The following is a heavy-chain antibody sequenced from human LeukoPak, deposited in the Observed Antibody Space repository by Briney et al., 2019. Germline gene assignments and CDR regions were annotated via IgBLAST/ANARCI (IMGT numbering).Heavy chain of an antibody. CDR2: IYSGGST. D-gene: IGHD2-21*02. CDR1: GFTVSSNY. CDR3: ARGILPPGGDAEYFQH. J-gene: IGHJ1*01. V-gene: IGHV3-53*01. Sequence: RAGGSLRLSCAASGFTVSSNYMSWVRQAPGKGLEWVSVIYSGGSTYYADSVKGRFTISRDNSKNTLYLQMNSLRAEDTAVYYCARGILPPGGDAEYFQHWGQGTLVTVSS.